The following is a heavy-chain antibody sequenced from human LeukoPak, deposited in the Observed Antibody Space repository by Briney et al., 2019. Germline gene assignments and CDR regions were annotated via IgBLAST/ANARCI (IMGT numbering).Heavy chain of an antibody. CDR1: GFSFSTYG. CDR3: GRGSFLITFGGFIG. Sequence: GGSLRLSCAASGFSFSTYGMSWIRQAPGKGLEWVSYISSSGSPIYYADSVKGRFTISRDNAKNSLFLQMNSLRAEDTAVYYCGRGSFLITFGGFIGWGQGTLVTVSS. CDR2: ISSSGSPI. J-gene: IGHJ4*02. D-gene: IGHD3-16*02. V-gene: IGHV3-11*04.